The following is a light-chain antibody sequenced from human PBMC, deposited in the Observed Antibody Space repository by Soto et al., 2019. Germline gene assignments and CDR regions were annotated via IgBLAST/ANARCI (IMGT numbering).Light chain of an antibody. CDR3: SSYAGSNNWV. CDR1: SSDVGGYNY. CDR2: EVS. J-gene: IGLJ3*02. V-gene: IGLV2-8*01. Sequence: QSALTQPPSASGSPGQSVTISCTGTSSDVGGYNYVSWYQQHPGKAPKLMIYEVSKRPSGVPDRFSGSKSGNTASLTVSGLQAEDDSACSCSSYAGSNNWVFGGGTKLTVL.